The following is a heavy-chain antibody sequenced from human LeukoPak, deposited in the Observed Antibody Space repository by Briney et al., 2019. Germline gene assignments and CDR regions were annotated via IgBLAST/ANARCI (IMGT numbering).Heavy chain of an antibody. CDR3: ARGGYNYGWGIYRYTWGWFGP. Sequence: VASVKVSCKASGYTFTSYDINWVRQATGQGLEWMGWMNPNSGNTGYAQKFQGRVTMTRNTSISTAYMELSSLRSEDTAVYYCARGGYNYGWGIYRYTWGWFGPWGQGTLVTVSS. J-gene: IGHJ5*02. CDR2: MNPNSGNT. V-gene: IGHV1-8*01. D-gene: IGHD3-16*02. CDR1: GYTFTSYD.